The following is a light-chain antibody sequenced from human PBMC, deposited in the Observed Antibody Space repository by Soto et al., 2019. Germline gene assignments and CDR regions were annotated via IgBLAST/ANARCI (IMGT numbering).Light chain of an antibody. J-gene: IGKJ2*01. CDR1: QNIRRY. CDR2: AAS. Sequence: DIQMTQSPSSLSASVGDRVIITCRASQNIRRYLSWYQKKPGKAPKVLIYAASSLQSGVPSRFSGGGSGTDFTLTISGLPREDFATYYCQHSYSFPYTFGQGTNLELK. CDR3: QHSYSFPYT. V-gene: IGKV1-39*01.